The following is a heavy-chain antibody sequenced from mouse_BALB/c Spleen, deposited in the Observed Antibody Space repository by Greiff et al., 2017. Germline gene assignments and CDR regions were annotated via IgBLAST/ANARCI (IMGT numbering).Heavy chain of an antibody. Sequence: EVQRVESGGGLVQPGGSRKLSCAASGFTFSSFGMHWVRQAPEKGLEWVAYISSGSSTIYYADTVKGRFTISRDNPKNTLFLQMTSLRSEDTAMYYCARHGNYVAWFAYWGQGTLVTVSA. D-gene: IGHD2-1*01. CDR1: GFTFSSFG. CDR2: ISSGSSTI. J-gene: IGHJ3*01. V-gene: IGHV5-17*02. CDR3: ARHGNYVAWFAY.